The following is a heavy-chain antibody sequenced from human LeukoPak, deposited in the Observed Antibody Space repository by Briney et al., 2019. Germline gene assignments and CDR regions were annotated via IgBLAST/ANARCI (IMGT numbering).Heavy chain of an antibody. CDR1: GFTFSDYA. Sequence: GGSLRLSCAASGFTFSDYAMSWVRQAPGKGLEWVSGINWNGGSTGYADSVKGRFTTSRDNAKNSLYLQMNSLRAEDTALYYCASWGQQLVYFDYWGQGTLVTVSS. V-gene: IGHV3-20*04. CDR2: INWNGGST. J-gene: IGHJ4*02. CDR3: ASWGQQLVYFDY. D-gene: IGHD6-13*01.